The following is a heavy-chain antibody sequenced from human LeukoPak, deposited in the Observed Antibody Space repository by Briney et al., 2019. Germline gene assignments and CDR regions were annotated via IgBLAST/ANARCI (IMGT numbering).Heavy chain of an antibody. CDR2: IYTSGST. V-gene: IGHV4-4*07. CDR3: ARDSYCGGDCAARAVDY. J-gene: IGHJ4*02. CDR1: GGSISSYY. D-gene: IGHD2-21*02. Sequence: PSETLSLTCTVSGGSISSYYWSWIRQPAGKGLEWIGRIYTSGSTNYNPSLKSRVTMSVDTSKNQFSLKLSSVTAADTAVYYCARDSYCGGDCAARAVDYWGQGTLVTVSS.